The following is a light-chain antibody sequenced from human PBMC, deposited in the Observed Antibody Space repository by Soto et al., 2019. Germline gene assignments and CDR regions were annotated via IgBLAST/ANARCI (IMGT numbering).Light chain of an antibody. Sequence: QSALTQPPSASGSPGQSVTISCTGTSSDVGGYNYVSWYQQHPGKAPKLTIYEVSKRPSGVPDRFSGSKSGNTASLTVSGLQAEDEADYYCSSYAGRNNFVFGTGTKVTVL. CDR2: EVS. CDR3: SSYAGRNNFV. CDR1: SSDVGGYNY. J-gene: IGLJ1*01. V-gene: IGLV2-8*01.